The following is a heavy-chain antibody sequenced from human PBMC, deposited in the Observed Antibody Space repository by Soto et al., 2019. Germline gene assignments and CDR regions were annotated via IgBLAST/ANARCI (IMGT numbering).Heavy chain of an antibody. V-gene: IGHV1-3*01. CDR2: INAGNGNT. Sequence: ASVKVSCKASGYALTSYAMHWVRQAPGQRLEWMGWINAGNGNTKYSQKFQGRVTITRDTSASTAYMELSSLRSEDTAVYYCARSIVEVTAQDYWGQGTLVTVSS. D-gene: IGHD2-21*02. CDR1: GYALTSYA. J-gene: IGHJ4*02. CDR3: ARSIVEVTAQDY.